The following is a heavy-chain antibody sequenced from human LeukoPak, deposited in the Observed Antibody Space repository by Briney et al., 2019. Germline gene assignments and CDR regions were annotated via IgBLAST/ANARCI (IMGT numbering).Heavy chain of an antibody. CDR3: ARDTYQSRSYQRGFDY. CDR2: ISTSGSTI. CDR1: RFTFSDYY. Sequence: GGSLRLSCAASRFTFSDYYMGWIRRAPGKGLGWVSYISTSGSTIYYADSVKGRFTIPRDNAKNSLHLEMNSLRAEDTAVYYCARDTYQSRSYQRGFDYWGQGTLVTVSS. V-gene: IGHV3-11*01. J-gene: IGHJ4*02. D-gene: IGHD1-26*01.